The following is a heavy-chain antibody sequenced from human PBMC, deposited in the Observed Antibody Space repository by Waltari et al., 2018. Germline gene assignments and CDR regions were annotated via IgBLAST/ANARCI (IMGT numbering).Heavy chain of an antibody. CDR1: GGFISSGCYY. J-gene: IGHJ3*02. CDR3: ARDLYDSTDPDAFDI. Sequence: QVQLHQSGPGLVKPSQTLSLTRTVSGGFISSGCYYWSWSRQHPGKGLEWIGYIYYSGSTYYNPSLKSRVTISVDTSKNQFSLKLSSVTAADTAVYYCARDLYDSTDPDAFDIWGQGTMVTVSS. CDR2: IYYSGST. D-gene: IGHD3-3*01. V-gene: IGHV4-31*03.